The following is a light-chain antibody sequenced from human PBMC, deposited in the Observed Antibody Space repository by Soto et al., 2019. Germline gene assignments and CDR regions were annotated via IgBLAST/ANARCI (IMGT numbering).Light chain of an antibody. Sequence: DIQMTQSPSSLSASIGDRVTITCRASQGVSNYLAWYQQKPGKVPKLLIYTASTLQSGVPSRFSGSGSGTDFTLTISSLQPEDVATYYCQNYNSAPQTFGQGTKVEIK. CDR1: QGVSNY. CDR2: TAS. CDR3: QNYNSAPQT. J-gene: IGKJ1*01. V-gene: IGKV1-27*01.